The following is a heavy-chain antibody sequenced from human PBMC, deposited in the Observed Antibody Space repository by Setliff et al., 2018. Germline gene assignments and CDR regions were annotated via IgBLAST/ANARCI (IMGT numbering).Heavy chain of an antibody. J-gene: IGHJ3*02. CDR3: ARQGEREGITMIDAFDI. Sequence: GESLKISCKGFGYSFISYWIGWVRQMRGKDLEWMGIIYPGDSNTRYSPSFQGQVTISADKSISTAYLQWSSLKASDTAMYYCARQGEREGITMIDAFDIWGQGTMVTVSS. CDR1: GYSFISYW. CDR2: IYPGDSNT. D-gene: IGHD3-22*01. V-gene: IGHV5-51*01.